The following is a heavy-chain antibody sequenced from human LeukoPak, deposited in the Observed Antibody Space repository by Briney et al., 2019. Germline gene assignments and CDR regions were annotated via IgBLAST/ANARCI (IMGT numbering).Heavy chain of an antibody. Sequence: PSETLSLTCTVSGGSISSGGYYWGWIRQPPGKGLEWIWYIYHSGSTYYNPSLKSRVTISLDMSKNQFSLKLTSVTAADTAVYYCARVHYDQKATYYYMDVWGKGTTVTVSS. V-gene: IGHV4-30-2*01. CDR2: IYHSGST. CDR3: ARVHYDQKATYYYMDV. J-gene: IGHJ6*03. D-gene: IGHD3-22*01. CDR1: GGSISSGGYY.